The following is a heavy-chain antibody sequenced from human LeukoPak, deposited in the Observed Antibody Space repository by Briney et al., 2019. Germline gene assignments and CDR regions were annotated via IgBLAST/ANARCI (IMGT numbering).Heavy chain of an antibody. CDR2: ISSSSSTI. CDR3: ARLIGEGILELLIAY. J-gene: IGHJ4*02. D-gene: IGHD1-26*01. CDR1: GFTFSSYS. V-gene: IGHV3-48*01. Sequence: GGSLRLSCAASGFTFSSYSMNWVRQAPGKGLEWVSYISSSSSTIYYADSVKGRFTISRDNAKNSLYLQMNSLRAEDTAVYYCARLIGEGILELLIAYWGQGTLVTVSS.